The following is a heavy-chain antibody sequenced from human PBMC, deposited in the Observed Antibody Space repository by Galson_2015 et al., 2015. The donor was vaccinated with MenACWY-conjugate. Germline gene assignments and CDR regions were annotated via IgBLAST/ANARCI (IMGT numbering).Heavy chain of an antibody. Sequence: ETLSLTCGVSGGSFSGYYWSWIRQPPGKGLEWIGEVAQSGSANVNPSLKSRVSMSADTSKREFSLKLTSVTAADTAVYFCARLSWSTSRDHYYYMDVWGNGTTVTVSS. V-gene: IGHV4-34*01. D-gene: IGHD3-3*01. CDR3: ARLSWSTSRDHYYYMDV. CDR1: GGSFSGYY. CDR2: VAQSGSA. J-gene: IGHJ6*03.